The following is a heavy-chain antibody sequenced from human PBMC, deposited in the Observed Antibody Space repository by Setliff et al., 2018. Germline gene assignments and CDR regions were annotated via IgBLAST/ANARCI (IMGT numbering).Heavy chain of an antibody. D-gene: IGHD3-3*01. CDR2: MNPNSGNT. CDR3: ARGGIGFSEITIFGVALYWFDP. CDR1: GYTFTSYA. Sequence: ASVKVSCKASGYTFTSYAFSWVRQAPGQGLEWMGWMNPNSGNTGYAQKFQGRVTMTRDTSTSTVYMELSSLRSEDTAEYYCARGGIGFSEITIFGVALYWFDPWGQGTLVTVSS. J-gene: IGHJ5*02. V-gene: IGHV1-8*02.